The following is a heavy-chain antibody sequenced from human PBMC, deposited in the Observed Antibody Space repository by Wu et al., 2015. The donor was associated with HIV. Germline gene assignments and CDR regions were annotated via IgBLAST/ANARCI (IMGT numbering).Heavy chain of an antibody. CDR3: ARADVLIKYALGAGLH. Sequence: QVQLVQSGAEVKKPGASMKVSCKTSEYTFTAYYIHWVRQAPGQGLEWLGWINPNTGDTNYAQIFRGRVTMTRDTSITTAYMELSRLTSDDTAMYFCARADVLIKYALGAGLHWGQGTLVTVSS. V-gene: IGHV1-2*02. CDR1: EYTFTAYY. CDR2: INPNTGDT. D-gene: IGHD1-26*01. J-gene: IGHJ1*01.